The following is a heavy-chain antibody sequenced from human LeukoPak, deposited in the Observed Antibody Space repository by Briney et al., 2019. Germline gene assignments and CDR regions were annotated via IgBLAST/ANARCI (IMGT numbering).Heavy chain of an antibody. J-gene: IGHJ6*03. CDR1: GFTFRSYG. V-gene: IGHV3-30*02. CDR2: IPYDGSSN. Sequence: GGSLRLSCAASGFTFRSYGMHWVRQAPGKGLEWVAFIPYDGSSNYYADSVKGRFTISRDNARNTLYLQMNSLTAEDTAIYYCAKVGDLRIYYYYYMDVWGKGTTVTVSS. CDR3: AKVGDLRIYYYYYMDV. D-gene: IGHD3-10*01.